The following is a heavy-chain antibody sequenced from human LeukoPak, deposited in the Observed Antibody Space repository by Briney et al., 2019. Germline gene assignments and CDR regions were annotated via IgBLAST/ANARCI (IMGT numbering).Heavy chain of an antibody. J-gene: IGHJ4*02. CDR1: GFTFSSYD. Sequence: GGPLRLSCAASGFTFSSYDMHWVRQATGKGLEWVSVIGTSGDTYYAGSVKGRFTISRENAKNSLYLQMNSLTAGDTAVYFCSRVGSSGWPNYFDSWGQGTLVTVSS. D-gene: IGHD6-19*01. CDR2: IGTSGDT. V-gene: IGHV3-13*04. CDR3: SRVGSSGWPNYFDS.